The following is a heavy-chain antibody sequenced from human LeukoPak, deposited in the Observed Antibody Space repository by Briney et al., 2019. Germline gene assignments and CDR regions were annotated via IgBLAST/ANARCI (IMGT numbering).Heavy chain of an antibody. Sequence: PSETLSLTCTVSGGSISSYYWSWIRQPPGKGLEWIGYIYHSGGTYYNPSLKSRVTISVDRSKNQFSLKLSSVTAADTAVYYCARGTSGSYYYFDYWGQGTLVTVSS. V-gene: IGHV4-59*12. CDR3: ARGTSGSYYYFDY. D-gene: IGHD1-26*01. CDR2: IYHSGGT. CDR1: GGSISSYY. J-gene: IGHJ4*02.